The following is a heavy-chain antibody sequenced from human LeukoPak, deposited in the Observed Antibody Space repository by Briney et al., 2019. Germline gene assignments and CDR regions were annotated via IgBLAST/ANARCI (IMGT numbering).Heavy chain of an antibody. V-gene: IGHV3-23*01. CDR1: GFTFSSYA. D-gene: IGHD5-18*01. CDR3: ARARGYSYGLDY. J-gene: IGHJ4*02. Sequence: GGSLRLSCAASGFTFSSYAMSWVRQAPGKGLEWVSAISGSGGSTYYADSVKGRFTISRDNAKNSLYLQMNSLRAEDTAVYYCARARGYSYGLDYWGQGTLVTVSS. CDR2: ISGSGGST.